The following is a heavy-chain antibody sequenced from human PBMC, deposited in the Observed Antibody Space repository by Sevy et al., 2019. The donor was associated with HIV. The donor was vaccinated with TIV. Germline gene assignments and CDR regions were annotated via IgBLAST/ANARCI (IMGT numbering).Heavy chain of an antibody. V-gene: IGHV3-11*05. CDR1: GFTFSDYY. Sequence: GGSLRLSCAASGFTFSDYYMSWIRQAPGKGLEWISYISSRNTYTNYADSVKGRFTISRDNAKNSLYLHMDSLRAEITAVYYCARARIAASAPYYFDYWGQGTLVTVSS. CDR3: ARARIAASAPYYFDY. J-gene: IGHJ4*02. D-gene: IGHD6-13*01. CDR2: ISSRNTYT.